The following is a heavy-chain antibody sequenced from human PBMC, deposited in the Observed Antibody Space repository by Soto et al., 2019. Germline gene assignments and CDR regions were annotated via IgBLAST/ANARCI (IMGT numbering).Heavy chain of an antibody. V-gene: IGHV3-15*07. CDR1: GFTFSNAW. D-gene: IGHD1-1*01. Sequence: GGSLRLSCAASGFTFSNAWMNWVRQASGKGLEWVGRIKSKTDGGTTDYAAPVKGRFTISRDDSKNTLYLQMNSLKTEDTAVYYCATEGTGTTGHYYYGLDVWGQGTTVTVSS. CDR2: IKSKTDGGTT. CDR3: ATEGTGTTGHYYYGLDV. J-gene: IGHJ6*02.